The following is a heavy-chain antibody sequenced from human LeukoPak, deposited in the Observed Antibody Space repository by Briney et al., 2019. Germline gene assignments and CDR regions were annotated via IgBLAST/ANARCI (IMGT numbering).Heavy chain of an antibody. J-gene: IGHJ4*02. CDR1: GYSFTSYW. CDR3: ARGEDRGGTWYHFDY. Sequence: GESLKISCKGSGYSFTSYWIGWVRQMPGKGLEWMGIIYPGDSETRYSPSFQGQVTISADKPISTAYLQWSSLKASDTAMYYCARGEDRGGTWYHFDYWGQGILVTVSS. CDR2: IYPGDSET. V-gene: IGHV5-51*04. D-gene: IGHD1-1*01.